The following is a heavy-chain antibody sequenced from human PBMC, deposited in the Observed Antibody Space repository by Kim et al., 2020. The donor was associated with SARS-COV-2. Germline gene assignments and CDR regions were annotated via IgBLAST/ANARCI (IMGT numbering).Heavy chain of an antibody. Sequence: SQKFQGRVTITRDTSASTAYMELSSLRSKDTAVYYCARDFYDILTGYPGYWGQGTLVTVSS. CDR3: ARDFYDILTGYPGY. D-gene: IGHD3-9*01. J-gene: IGHJ4*02. V-gene: IGHV1-3*01.